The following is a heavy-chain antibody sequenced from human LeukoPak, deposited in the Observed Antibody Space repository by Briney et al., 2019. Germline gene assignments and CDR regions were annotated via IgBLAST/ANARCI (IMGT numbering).Heavy chain of an antibody. D-gene: IGHD6-6*01. V-gene: IGHV1-24*01. CDR1: GYTLTELS. CDR3: ARDHGSSSGRVYYYYYMDV. CDR2: FDPEDGET. Sequence: ASVKVSCKVSGYTLTELSMHWVRQAPGKGLEWMGGFDPEDGETIYAQKFQGRVTMTEDTSTDTAYMELSSLRSGDTAVYYCARDHGSSSGRVYYYYYMDVWGKGTTVTVSS. J-gene: IGHJ6*03.